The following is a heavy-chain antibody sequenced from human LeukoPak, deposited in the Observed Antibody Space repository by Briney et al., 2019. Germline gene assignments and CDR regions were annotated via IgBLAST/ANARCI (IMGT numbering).Heavy chain of an antibody. D-gene: IGHD3-16*01. CDR3: GGGVGECGRSSGFKWLDP. J-gene: IGHJ5*02. CDR1: GGSISSGDYY. Sequence: SETLSLTCTVSGGSISSGDYYWSWIRQPPGKGLEWIGYIYYSGSTYYNPSLKSRVTISVDTSKNQFSLKLSSVTAADRAVDYWGGGVGECGRSSGFKWLDPWGQGTVV. V-gene: IGHV4-30-4*01. CDR2: IYYSGST.